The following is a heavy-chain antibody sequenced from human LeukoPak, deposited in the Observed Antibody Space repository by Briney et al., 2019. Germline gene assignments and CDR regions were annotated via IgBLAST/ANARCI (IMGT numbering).Heavy chain of an antibody. Sequence: PSETLSLTFTVSGGSISSSSYYWGWIRQPPGKGLEWIGSIYYSGSTCYNPSLKSRVTISVDTSKNQFSLKLSSVTAADTAVYYCARTRLGAFDIWGQGTMVTVSS. CDR1: GGSISSSSYY. CDR2: IYYSGST. CDR3: ARTRLGAFDI. J-gene: IGHJ3*02. D-gene: IGHD3-22*01. V-gene: IGHV4-39*07.